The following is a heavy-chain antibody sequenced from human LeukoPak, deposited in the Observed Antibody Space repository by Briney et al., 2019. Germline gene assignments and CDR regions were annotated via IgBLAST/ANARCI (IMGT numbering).Heavy chain of an antibody. CDR2: IYSGGRT. J-gene: IGHJ4*02. Sequence: GGSLRLSCAASGFTVSRNYMSWVRQAPGKGLEWVAVIYSGGRTYYAASVKGRFTISRDNSKNTLYLQMNSLRAEDTAVYYCVKGLAAAGYCFDCRGQGSLVSDS. V-gene: IGHV3-66*02. D-gene: IGHD6-13*01. CDR1: GFTVSRNY. CDR3: VKGLAAAGYCFDC.